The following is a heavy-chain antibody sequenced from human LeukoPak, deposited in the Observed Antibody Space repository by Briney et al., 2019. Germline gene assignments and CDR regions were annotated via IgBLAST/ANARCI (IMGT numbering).Heavy chain of an antibody. CDR2: IYYSGST. V-gene: IGHV4-59*01. D-gene: IGHD3-10*01. CDR3: ARVTSGRFDY. J-gene: IGHJ4*02. Sequence: SETLSLTCTVSGGSISGYYWSWIRQPPGKGLEWIGYIYYSGSTNYNPSLKSRVTISVDTSKNQFSLKLSSVTAADTAVYYCARVTSGRFDYWGQGTLVTVSS. CDR1: GGSISGYY.